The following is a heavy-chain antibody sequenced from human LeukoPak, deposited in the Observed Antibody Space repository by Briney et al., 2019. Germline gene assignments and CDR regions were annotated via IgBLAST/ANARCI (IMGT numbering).Heavy chain of an antibody. CDR1: GYSFINYW. CDR3: ARLTDYYDSSGYYRNYNWFDP. J-gene: IGHJ5*02. D-gene: IGHD3-22*01. V-gene: IGHV5-51*01. Sequence: GESLKVSCKGSGYSFINYWIAWVRQMPGKGLERMGIIYPGDCDTKYSPSFQGQVTISADKSINTAYLQWSSLTASDTAMYYCARLTDYYDSSGYYRNYNWFDPWGQGTLVTVSS. CDR2: IYPGDCDT.